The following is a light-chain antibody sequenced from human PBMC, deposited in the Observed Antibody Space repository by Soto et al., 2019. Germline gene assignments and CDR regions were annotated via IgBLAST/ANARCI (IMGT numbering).Light chain of an antibody. CDR2: DAS. CDR1: QSISSW. Sequence: DIQMTQSPSTLSASVGDKVTITCRASQSISSWLAWYQQKPGKAPKLLIFDASSLESGVPPRFSGSGSGTEFTLTISSLQPDDFAIHYCQQYNTYSLTFGQGTKVDIK. V-gene: IGKV1-5*01. CDR3: QQYNTYSLT. J-gene: IGKJ1*01.